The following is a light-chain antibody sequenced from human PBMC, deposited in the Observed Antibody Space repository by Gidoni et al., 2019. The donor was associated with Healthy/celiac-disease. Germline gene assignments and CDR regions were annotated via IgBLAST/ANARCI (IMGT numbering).Light chain of an antibody. CDR3: QQSYSTPVT. CDR1: QSISSY. J-gene: IGKJ4*01. Sequence: DMQMTHSPSSLSASVGDRVTITCRASQSISSYLNWYQQKPGKAPKLLIYAASSLQSGVPSRFSGSGSGTDFTLTISSLQPEDFATYYCQQSYSTPVTFGGXTKVEIK. V-gene: IGKV1-39*01. CDR2: AAS.